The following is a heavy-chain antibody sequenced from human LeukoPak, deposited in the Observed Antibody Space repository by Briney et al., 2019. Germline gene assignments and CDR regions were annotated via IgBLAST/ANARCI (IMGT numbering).Heavy chain of an antibody. V-gene: IGHV3-23*01. CDR2: ISGSGGST. Sequence: GGSLRLSCAASGFTFSSYAMSWVRQAPGKGLEWVSAISGSGGSTYYADSVKGRSTISRDNSKNTLYLQMNSLRAEDTAVYYCAKDGREQQLVLSFDYWGQGTLVTVSS. CDR1: GFTFSSYA. CDR3: AKDGREQQLVLSFDY. J-gene: IGHJ4*02. D-gene: IGHD6-13*01.